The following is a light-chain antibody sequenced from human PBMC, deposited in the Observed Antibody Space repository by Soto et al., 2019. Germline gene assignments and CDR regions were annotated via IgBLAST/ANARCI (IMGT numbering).Light chain of an antibody. J-gene: IGLJ1*01. V-gene: IGLV1-44*01. CDR3: AAWDDSLNGYYV. CDR1: SSNIGSNT. CDR2: SNN. Sequence: QSALTQPPSASGTPGQRVTISCSGSSSNIGSNTVNWYQQLPGTAPKLLIYSNNQRPSGVPDRFSGSKSGTSASLAISGLQSEDKADYYCAAWDDSLNGYYVFGTGTKVTVL.